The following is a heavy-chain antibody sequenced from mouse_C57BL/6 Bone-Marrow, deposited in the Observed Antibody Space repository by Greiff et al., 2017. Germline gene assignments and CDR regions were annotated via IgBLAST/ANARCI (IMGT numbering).Heavy chain of an antibody. D-gene: IGHD1-1*01. CDR1: GYTFTDYY. J-gene: IGHJ2*01. Sequence: VQLQQSGPVLVKPGASVKMSCKASGYTFTDYYKNWVKQSHGKSLEWIGVINPYNGGTSYNQKFKGKATLTVDKSSSTAYMELNSLTSEDSAVYYCARSYYYGSSCVGYWGQGTTLTVSS. V-gene: IGHV1-19*01. CDR3: ARSYYYGSSCVGY. CDR2: INPYNGGT.